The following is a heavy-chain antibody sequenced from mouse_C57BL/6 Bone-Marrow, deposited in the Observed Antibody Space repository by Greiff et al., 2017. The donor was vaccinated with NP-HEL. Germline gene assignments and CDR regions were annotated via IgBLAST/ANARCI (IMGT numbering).Heavy chain of an antibody. CDR1: GYTFTNYW. Sequence: VKLVESGAELVRPGTSVKMSCKASGYTFTNYWIGWAKQRPGHGLEWIGDIYPGGGYTNYNEKFKGKATLTADKSSSTAYMQFSSLTSEDSAIYYCAIGSSYLYWYFDVWGTGTTVTVAS. V-gene: IGHV1-63*01. CDR2: IYPGGGYT. CDR3: AIGSSYLYWYFDV. J-gene: IGHJ1*03. D-gene: IGHD1-1*01.